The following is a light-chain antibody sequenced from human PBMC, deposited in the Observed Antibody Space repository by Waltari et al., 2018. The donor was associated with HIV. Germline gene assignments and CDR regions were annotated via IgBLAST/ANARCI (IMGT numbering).Light chain of an antibody. CDR2: EDS. Sequence: SHELAQPPSGEVSPGQTARSTCSGDALPTKYVYWYQPKSGQAPVLVIHEDSRRPSGVPERFSGSSSGTMATLTISAAQVDDEADYYCFSRDSSGRQGLFGGGTKLTVL. V-gene: IGLV3-10*01. CDR3: FSRDSSGRQGL. CDR1: ALPTKY. J-gene: IGLJ2*01.